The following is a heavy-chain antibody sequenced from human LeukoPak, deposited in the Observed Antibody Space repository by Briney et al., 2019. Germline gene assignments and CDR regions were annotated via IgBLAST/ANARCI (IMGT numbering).Heavy chain of an antibody. CDR1: GDSVSSNSAA. V-gene: IGHV6-1*01. Sequence: SQTLSLTCAISGDSVSSNSAAWDWIRQSPSRGLEWLGRAYYRSKWYNDYAVSVKSRITINPDTSKNQFSLQLNSVTPEDTAVYYCGRFSRGYCSGGSCYLGYYYYGMDVWGQGTTVTVSS. CDR2: AYYRSKWYN. CDR3: GRFSRGYCSGGSCYLGYYYYGMDV. J-gene: IGHJ6*02. D-gene: IGHD2-15*01.